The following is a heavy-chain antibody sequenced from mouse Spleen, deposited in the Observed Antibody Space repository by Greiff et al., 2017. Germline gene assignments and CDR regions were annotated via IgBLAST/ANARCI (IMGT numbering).Heavy chain of an antibody. V-gene: IGHV5-9*04. J-gene: IGHJ3*01. CDR2: ISSGGGNT. Sequence: EVQGVESGGGLVKPGGSLKLSCAASGFTFSSYTMSWVRQTPAKRLEWVATISSGGGNTYYPDSVKGRFTISRDNARNTLYLQMSSLRSEDTAMYYCARQGSYYSYDGKAWFAYWGQGTLVTVSA. CDR1: GFTFSSYT. D-gene: IGHD2-12*01. CDR3: ARQGSYYSYDGKAWFAY.